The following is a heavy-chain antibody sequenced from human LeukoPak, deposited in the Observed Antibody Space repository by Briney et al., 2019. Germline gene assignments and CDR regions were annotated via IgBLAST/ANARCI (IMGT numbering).Heavy chain of an antibody. CDR2: VHYTGST. CDR3: ARDYRLTMVVA. Sequence: SETLSLTCTVSGGSISSYYWSWIRQSPGKGLECIGYVHYTGSTNCNPSLKSRVTISVETSKNQFSLKMNSVTAADTAVYFCARDYRLTMVVAWGQGTMVTVSS. V-gene: IGHV4-59*12. D-gene: IGHD3-22*01. CDR1: GGSISSYY. J-gene: IGHJ3*01.